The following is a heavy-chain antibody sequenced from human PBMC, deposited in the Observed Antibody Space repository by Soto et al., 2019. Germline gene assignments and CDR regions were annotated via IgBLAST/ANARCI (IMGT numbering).Heavy chain of an antibody. CDR1: GYTFTSYA. CDR2: INAGNGNT. CDR3: ARDESSGWFGGYYYYGMDV. Sequence: ASVKVSCKASGYTFTSYAMHWVRQAPGQRLEWMGWINAGNGNTKYSQKFQGRVTITRDTSASTAYMELSSLRSEDTAVYYCARDESSGWFGGYYYYGMDVWGQGTTVTVSS. V-gene: IGHV1-3*01. J-gene: IGHJ6*02. D-gene: IGHD6-19*01.